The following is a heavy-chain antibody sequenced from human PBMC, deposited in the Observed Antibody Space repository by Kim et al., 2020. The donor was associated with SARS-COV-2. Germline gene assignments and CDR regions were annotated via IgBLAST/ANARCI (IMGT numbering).Heavy chain of an antibody. CDR3: SGLRGSGWYRSDDY. Sequence: ANAGKGRFDITRDNSKNTVSLQMNSLRAEDAAVYYCSGLRGSGWYRSDDYWGQGTLVTVSS. V-gene: IGHV3-30*07. J-gene: IGHJ4*02. D-gene: IGHD6-19*01.